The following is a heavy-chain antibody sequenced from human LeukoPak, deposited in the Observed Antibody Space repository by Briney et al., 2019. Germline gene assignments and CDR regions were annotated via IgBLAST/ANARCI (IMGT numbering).Heavy chain of an antibody. Sequence: SETLSLTCTVSGGSISSYYWSWIRQPPGKGLEWIGYIYYSGSTNYNPSLKSRVTISVDTSKNQFSLKLSSVTAADPAVYYCAREQYYYDSSGYYYFDYWGQGTLVTVSS. CDR3: AREQYYYDSSGYYYFDY. CDR1: GGSISSYY. CDR2: IYYSGST. D-gene: IGHD3-22*01. J-gene: IGHJ4*02. V-gene: IGHV4-59*01.